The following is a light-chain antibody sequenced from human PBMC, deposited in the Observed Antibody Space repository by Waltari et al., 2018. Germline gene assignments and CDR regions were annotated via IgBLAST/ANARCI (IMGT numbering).Light chain of an antibody. V-gene: IGKV3-15*01. CDR1: QTVTNK. CDR2: DAS. J-gene: IGKJ3*01. CDR3: QQYNNWPLT. Sequence: DIMMTQSPATLSVSPADRAPLSCGASQTVTNKLAWYQQKPGQAPRLLIYDASTRATGIPARFSGSQSGTEFTLTITSLQSEDFGIYYCQQYNNWPLTFGPGTKVDIK.